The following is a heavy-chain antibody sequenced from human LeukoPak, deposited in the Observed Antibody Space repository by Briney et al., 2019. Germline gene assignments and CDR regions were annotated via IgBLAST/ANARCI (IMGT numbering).Heavy chain of an antibody. CDR3: ARVIAVAAWDYYYYMDV. CDR1: GFTFSSYS. D-gene: IGHD6-19*01. J-gene: IGHJ6*03. CDR2: ISSSSSYI. V-gene: IGHV3-21*01. Sequence: GGSLRLSCAASGFTFSSYSMNWVRQAPGKGLEWVSSISSSSSYIYYADSVKGRFTISRDNAKNSLYLQMNSLRAEDTAVYYCARVIAVAAWDYYYYMDVWGKGTTVTISS.